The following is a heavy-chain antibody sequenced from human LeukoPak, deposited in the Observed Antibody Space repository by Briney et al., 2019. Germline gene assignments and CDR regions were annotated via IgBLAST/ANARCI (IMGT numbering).Heavy chain of an antibody. CDR1: GFTFSSYA. J-gene: IGHJ4*02. CDR3: AKDLGSGSYFDY. V-gene: IGHV3-23*01. Sequence: GGSLRLSCAASGFTFSSYAMSWVRQAPGKGLEYVSVISGSGGSTHYRDSVKGRFTISRDNSKNTLYLQMNSLRAEDTAVYYCAKDLGSGSYFDYWGQGTLVTVSS. CDR2: ISGSGGST. D-gene: IGHD3-10*01.